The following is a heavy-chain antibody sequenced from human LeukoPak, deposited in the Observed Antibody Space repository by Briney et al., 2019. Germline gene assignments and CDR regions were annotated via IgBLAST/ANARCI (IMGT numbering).Heavy chain of an antibody. J-gene: IGHJ4*02. CDR2: ITSSSGSI. Sequence: PGGSLRLSCAASGFTFSSYTMTWVRQAPGKGLEWVSSITSSSGSIYYADSVKGRFTISRDNAKSSLYLQMNSLRVEDTAVYYCAREAYTGFDLEAFDSWGQGTRVTVSS. V-gene: IGHV3-21*06. CDR3: AREAYTGFDLEAFDS. D-gene: IGHD5-12*01. CDR1: GFTFSSYT.